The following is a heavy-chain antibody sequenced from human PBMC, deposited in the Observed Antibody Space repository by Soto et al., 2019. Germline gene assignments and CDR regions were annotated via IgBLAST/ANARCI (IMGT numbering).Heavy chain of an antibody. Sequence: QVQLVESGGGVVQPGRSLRLSCAASGFTFSSYGMHWVRQAPGKGLEWVAVISYDGSNKYYADSVKGRFTISRDNSKNTLYLKMNSLRAEDTAVYYCAKEQWLVRDYYYGMDVWGQGTTVTVS. V-gene: IGHV3-30*18. CDR2: ISYDGSNK. CDR3: AKEQWLVRDYYYGMDV. D-gene: IGHD6-19*01. CDR1: GFTFSSYG. J-gene: IGHJ6*02.